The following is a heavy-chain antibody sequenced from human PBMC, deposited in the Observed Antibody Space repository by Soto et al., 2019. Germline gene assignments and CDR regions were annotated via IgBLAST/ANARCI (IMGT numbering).Heavy chain of an antibody. J-gene: IGHJ6*02. D-gene: IGHD3-10*01. CDR2: ISYDGSNK. Sequence: PGGSLRLSCAASGFTFSSYGMHWVRQAPGKGLEWVAVISYDGSNKYYAESVKGRFTISRDNSKNTLYLQMNSLRAEDTAVYYCAKDCGEREHYYYYGMDVWGQGTTVTVSS. CDR3: AKDCGEREHYYYYGMDV. CDR1: GFTFSSYG. V-gene: IGHV3-30*18.